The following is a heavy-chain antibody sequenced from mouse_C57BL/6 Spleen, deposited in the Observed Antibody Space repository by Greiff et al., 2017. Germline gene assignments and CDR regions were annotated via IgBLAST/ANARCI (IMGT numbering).Heavy chain of an antibody. Sequence: VKLMESGAELVRPGTSVKVSCKASGYSFTNYLIEWVKQRPGQGLEWIGVINPGSGGTNYNEKFKGKATLTADKSSSTAYMQLSSLTSEDSAVYFCARLEHYGSSLYAMDYWGQGTSVTVSS. CDR2: INPGSGGT. CDR1: GYSFTNYL. D-gene: IGHD1-1*01. J-gene: IGHJ4*01. V-gene: IGHV1-54*01. CDR3: ARLEHYGSSLYAMDY.